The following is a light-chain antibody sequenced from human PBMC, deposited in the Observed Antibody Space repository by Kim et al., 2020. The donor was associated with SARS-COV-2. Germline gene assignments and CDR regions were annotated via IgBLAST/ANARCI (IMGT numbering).Light chain of an antibody. CDR2: GHS. J-gene: IGLJ2*01. CDR3: QSYDSSLRSPVV. Sequence: VTISCTGNSSNIGAGYDVHSYQQLPGAAPKLLIYGHSNRPSGVPDRFSASKSGASVSLAITGLQAEDEAHYYCQSYDSSLRSPVVFGGGTQLTVL. CDR1: SSNIGAGYD. V-gene: IGLV1-40*03.